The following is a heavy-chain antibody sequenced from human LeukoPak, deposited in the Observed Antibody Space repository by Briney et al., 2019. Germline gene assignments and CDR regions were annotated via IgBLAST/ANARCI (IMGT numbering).Heavy chain of an antibody. CDR3: ARLLPVVSASTYFDY. Sequence: PSETLSLTCTVSGGSISSYYWGWIRQPPGKGLEWIGYMYYSGSTNYNPSLKSRVAMSVDRSKNQFSLKLSSVTAADTAVYFCARLLPVVSASTYFDYWGQGTLVTVSS. D-gene: IGHD2-21*01. CDR1: GGSISSYY. V-gene: IGHV4-59*01. CDR2: MYYSGST. J-gene: IGHJ4*02.